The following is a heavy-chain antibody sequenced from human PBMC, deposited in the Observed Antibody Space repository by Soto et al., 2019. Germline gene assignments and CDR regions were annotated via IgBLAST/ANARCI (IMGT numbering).Heavy chain of an antibody. CDR2: ISSGGSA. V-gene: IGHV4-4*07. J-gene: IGHJ5*01. CDR1: GGSINSYY. D-gene: IGHD2-8*01. CDR3: ARDAYPNWFDF. Sequence: SETLSLTCNVSGGSINSYYWSWIRQPAGKGLEWIGRISSGGSAIYNPSLESRVTISVDTSKNQFSLRLTSVTAADTAVYFCARDAYPNWFDFWGQGTLVTVSS.